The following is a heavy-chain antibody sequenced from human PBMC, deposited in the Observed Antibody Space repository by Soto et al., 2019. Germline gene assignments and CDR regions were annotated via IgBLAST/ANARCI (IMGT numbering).Heavy chain of an antibody. Sequence: PAETLSLTCAVSGGSISRGGYSWSWIRQPPGKGLEWIGYIYHSGSTYYNPSLKSRVTISVDRSKNQFSLKLSSVTAADTAVYSCARNRGAVDTAMVTGRYFDLWGRGTLVTVSS. CDR3: ARNRGAVDTAMVTGRYFDL. CDR1: GGSISRGGYS. J-gene: IGHJ2*01. D-gene: IGHD5-18*01. CDR2: IYHSGST. V-gene: IGHV4-30-2*01.